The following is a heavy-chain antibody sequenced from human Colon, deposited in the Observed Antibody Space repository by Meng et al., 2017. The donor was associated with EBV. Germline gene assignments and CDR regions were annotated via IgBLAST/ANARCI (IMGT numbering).Heavy chain of an antibody. D-gene: IGHD3-10*01. CDR1: GDSVATGRYY. J-gene: IGHJ5*02. CDR3: ARVSGRSFDP. V-gene: IGHV4-61*01. CDR2: IYYIGGT. Sequence: QRQLPESRPGLVKPSETPSLTCTVSGDSVATGRYYCSWIRQPPGKGLEWIAYIYYIGGTNYNPSLKSRLTISLDTSKNQFSLSLRSVTAADTAVYYCARVSGRSFDPWGQGTLVTVSS.